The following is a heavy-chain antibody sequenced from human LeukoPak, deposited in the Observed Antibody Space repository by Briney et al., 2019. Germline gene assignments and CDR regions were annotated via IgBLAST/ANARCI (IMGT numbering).Heavy chain of an antibody. D-gene: IGHD5-18*01. CDR3: ARDGGYSYGPHGF. J-gene: IGHJ4*02. V-gene: IGHV3-11*05. CDR2: ISSSSSYT. CDR1: GFTFSDYY. Sequence: KPGGSLRLSCAASGFTFSDYYMSWIRQAPGKGLEWASYISSSSSYTNYADSVKGRFTISRDNAKNSLYLQMNSLRAEDTAVYYCARDGGYSYGPHGFWGQGTLVTVSS.